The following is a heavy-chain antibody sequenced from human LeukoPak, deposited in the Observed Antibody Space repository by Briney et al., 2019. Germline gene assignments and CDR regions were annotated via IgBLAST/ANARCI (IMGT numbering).Heavy chain of an antibody. CDR3: ARDSGTTGEVKFDP. Sequence: SETLSLTCIVSGGSINSYWSWIRQPAGKGLEWIGRISGSGTITYNPALQSRLTISIDTSKNQFSLKLMSVTAADMAVYYCARDSGTTGEVKFDPWGQGILVTVSS. CDR1: GGSINSY. CDR2: ISGSGTI. V-gene: IGHV4-4*07. D-gene: IGHD3-10*01. J-gene: IGHJ5*02.